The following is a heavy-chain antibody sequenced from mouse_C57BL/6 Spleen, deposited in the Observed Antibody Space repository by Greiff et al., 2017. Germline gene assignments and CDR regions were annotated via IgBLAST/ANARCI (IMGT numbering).Heavy chain of an antibody. Sequence: VQLQQPGAELVMPGASVKLSCKASGYTFTSYWMHWVKQRPGQGLEWIGEIDPSDSYTNYNQKFKSKSTLTVDKSSSTAYMQLSSLTSEDSAVYYCARWGYSNSFDYWGQGTTLTVSS. V-gene: IGHV1-69*01. CDR3: ARWGYSNSFDY. CDR2: IDPSDSYT. J-gene: IGHJ2*01. D-gene: IGHD2-5*01. CDR1: GYTFTSYW.